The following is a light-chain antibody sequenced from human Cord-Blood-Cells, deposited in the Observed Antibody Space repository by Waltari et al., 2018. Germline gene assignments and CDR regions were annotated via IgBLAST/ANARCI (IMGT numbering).Light chain of an antibody. J-gene: IGLJ2*01. CDR2: GVR. Sequence: QSPLTQPPSAPGSPGQSVPISCPGPSSDVGGSNSVSWYPPHPGKAPRPMIYGVRKRPLGVPYRLSGHKAGNTASLTVSGLQAEDEADYYCSSYAGSNDWGVFGGGTKLTVL. CDR3: SSYAGSNDWGV. CDR1: SSDVGGSNS. V-gene: IGLV2-8*01.